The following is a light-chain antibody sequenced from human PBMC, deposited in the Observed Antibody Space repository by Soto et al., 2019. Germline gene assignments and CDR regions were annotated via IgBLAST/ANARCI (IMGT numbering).Light chain of an antibody. J-gene: IGKJ1*01. Sequence: EIVMTQSPATLSVSPGDRATLSCRASQSVSSNLAWYQQKPGQAPRLLVYGASTRSAGIPDRFSGGGSGTEFTLTISSLQSEDLAVYYCQQYTNWPPWTFGQGTKVEIK. CDR2: GAS. CDR3: QQYTNWPPWT. CDR1: QSVSSN. V-gene: IGKV3-15*01.